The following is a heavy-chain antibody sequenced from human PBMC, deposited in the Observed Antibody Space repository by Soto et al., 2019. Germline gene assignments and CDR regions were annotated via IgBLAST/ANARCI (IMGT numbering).Heavy chain of an antibody. CDR3: ASNPFGEWRPYYYYGMDV. J-gene: IGHJ6*02. V-gene: IGHV4-30-4*01. D-gene: IGHD3-10*01. CDR2: IYYSGST. CDR1: GGSISSGNYY. Sequence: SETLSLTCTVSGGSISSGNYYWGWIRQPPGKGLEWIGYIYYSGSTYYNPSLKSRVTISVDTSKNQFSLKLSSVTAADTAVYYCASNPFGEWRPYYYYGMDVWGQGTTVTVSS.